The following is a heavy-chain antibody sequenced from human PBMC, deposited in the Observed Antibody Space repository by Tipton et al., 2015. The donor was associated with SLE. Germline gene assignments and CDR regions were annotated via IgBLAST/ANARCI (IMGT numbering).Heavy chain of an antibody. V-gene: IGHV4-59*01. J-gene: IGHJ6*03. Sequence: TLSLTCTVSGDSISTYYWSWIRQPPGKGLEWIGYVYYPGSTSYNPSLKSRVTMSLDTSKNQFSLSLSSVTAADTAVYFCARAPLRLGDVNWNYYMDVWGKGTTVTVSS. CDR1: GDSISTYY. D-gene: IGHD3-16*01. CDR3: ARAPLRLGDVNWNYYMDV. CDR2: VYYPGST.